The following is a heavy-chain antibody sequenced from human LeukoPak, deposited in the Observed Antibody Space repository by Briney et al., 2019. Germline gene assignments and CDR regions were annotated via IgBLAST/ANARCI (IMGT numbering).Heavy chain of an antibody. CDR2: ISSGGSSI. V-gene: IGHV3-48*03. CDR1: GFTFSSYE. D-gene: IGHD5-24*01. CDR3: ARRQFYYYGMDV. Sequence: PGGSLRLSCAASGFTFSSYEMNWVRQAPGKGLEWVSYISSGGSSIYYADSVKGRFTISRDNAKNSLYLQMNSLGAEDTAVYYCARRQFYYYGMDVWGQGTTVTVSS. J-gene: IGHJ6*02.